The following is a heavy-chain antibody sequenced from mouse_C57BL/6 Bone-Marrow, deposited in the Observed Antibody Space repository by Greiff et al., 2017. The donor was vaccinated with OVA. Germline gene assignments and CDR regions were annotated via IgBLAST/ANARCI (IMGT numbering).Heavy chain of an antibody. D-gene: IGHD4-1*01. Sequence: QVQLQQSGPVLVKPGPSVKISCKASGFTFTDYYMHWVKQRPGQGLEWIGVINPGSGGTNYNEKFKGKATLTADKSSSTAYMQLSSLTSEDSAVYFCARTNWDDWGQGTLVTVSA. J-gene: IGHJ3*01. CDR3: ARTNWDD. CDR2: INPGSGGT. V-gene: IGHV1-54*01. CDR1: GFTFTDYY.